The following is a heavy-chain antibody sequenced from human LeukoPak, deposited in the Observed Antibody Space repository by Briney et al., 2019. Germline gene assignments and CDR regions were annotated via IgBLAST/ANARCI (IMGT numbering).Heavy chain of an antibody. D-gene: IGHD2-2*01. CDR1: GGSISSNY. V-gene: IGHV4-4*07. CDR2: IYNSGNI. CDR3: ARSRPVHCSIISCYGLDPFAY. J-gene: IGHJ4*02. Sequence: SETLSLTCTVSGGSISSNYWSWIRQPAGKGLEWIGRIYNSGNINYNPSLKSRATMSVDASKNQFSLKLSSVAAADTAIYYCARSRPVHCSIISCYGLDPFAYWGQGTLVTVSS.